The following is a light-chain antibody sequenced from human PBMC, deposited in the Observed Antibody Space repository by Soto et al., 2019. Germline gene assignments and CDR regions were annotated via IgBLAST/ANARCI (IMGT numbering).Light chain of an antibody. Sequence: QSVLTQPPSASGTPGQRITISCSGSSSNIGTNTVNWYQQLPGTAPKLLIYSNNQRPSGVPDRFSGSKSGTSASLAISGLQSEDEADYCCAAWDDSLNGLVFGGGTKVTVL. V-gene: IGLV1-44*01. J-gene: IGLJ3*02. CDR2: SNN. CDR3: AAWDDSLNGLV. CDR1: SSNIGTNT.